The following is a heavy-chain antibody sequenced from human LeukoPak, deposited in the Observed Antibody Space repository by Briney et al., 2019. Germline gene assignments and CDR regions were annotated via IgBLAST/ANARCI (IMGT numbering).Heavy chain of an antibody. CDR1: RFTFSSYA. Sequence: GGSLRLSCAASRFTFSSYAMNWVRHAPGKGLEWVSYISGSGIKHYADSVKGRFTISRDNAKNSLYLQMNSLRVEDTPVYYCAREDTGVAFDIWGQGTTVTV. J-gene: IGHJ3*02. D-gene: IGHD2-8*01. CDR2: ISGSGIK. CDR3: AREDTGVAFDI. V-gene: IGHV3-48*03.